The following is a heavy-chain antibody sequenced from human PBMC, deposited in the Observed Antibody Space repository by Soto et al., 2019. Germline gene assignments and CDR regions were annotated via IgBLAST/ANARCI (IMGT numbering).Heavy chain of an antibody. CDR3: ARARIYCSGGSCYSWFDP. V-gene: IGHV4-61*01. CDR2: IYYSGST. CDR1: GGSVSSGSYY. D-gene: IGHD2-15*01. Sequence: QVQLQESGPGLVKPSETLSLTCTVSGGSVSSGSYYWSWIRQPPGKGLEWIGYIYYSGSTNYNPPLKSRVTISVDTSKNQFSLKLSSVTAADTAVYYCARARIYCSGGSCYSWFDPWGQGTLVTVSS. J-gene: IGHJ5*02.